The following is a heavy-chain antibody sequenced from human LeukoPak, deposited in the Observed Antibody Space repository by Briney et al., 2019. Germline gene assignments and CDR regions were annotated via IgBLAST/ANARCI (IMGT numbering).Heavy chain of an antibody. J-gene: IGHJ5*02. CDR1: AGSISSGSYD. Sequence: PSQTLSLTCTVSAGSISSGSYDWSWIRQRAGKGLEWIGRIYNSGSTNYNPSLKSRVTISVDTSKTQFSLKLSSVTAADTAVYYCARVYRSFSWFDPWGQGTLVTVSS. V-gene: IGHV4-61*02. D-gene: IGHD2-2*02. CDR3: ARVYRSFSWFDP. CDR2: IYNSGST.